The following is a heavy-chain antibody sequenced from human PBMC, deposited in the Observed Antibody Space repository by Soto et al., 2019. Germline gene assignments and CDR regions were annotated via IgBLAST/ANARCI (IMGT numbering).Heavy chain of an antibody. J-gene: IGHJ5*02. D-gene: IGHD2-15*01. Sequence: ASVKVSCKASGGTFSSYTISWVRQAPGQGLEWMGRIIPILGIANYAQKFQGRVTITADESTSTAYMELSSLRSEDTAVYYCAREAGYCSGGSCYEVWFDPWGQGTLVTVSS. V-gene: IGHV1-69*04. CDR2: IIPILGIA. CDR3: AREAGYCSGGSCYEVWFDP. CDR1: GGTFSSYT.